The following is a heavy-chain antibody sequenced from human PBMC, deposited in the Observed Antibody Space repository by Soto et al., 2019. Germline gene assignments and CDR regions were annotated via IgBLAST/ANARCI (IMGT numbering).Heavy chain of an antibody. Sequence: GGSLRLSCAASGFTFSSYAMSWVRQAPGKGLEWVSAISGSGGSTYYADSVKGRFTISRDNSKNTLYLRMNSLRAEDTAVYYCAKDLFIIMIVLVIRMALTAADYCGQGTLVTVSS. J-gene: IGHJ4*02. CDR1: GFTFSSYA. V-gene: IGHV3-23*01. CDR3: AKDLFIIMIVLVIRMALTAADY. D-gene: IGHD3-22*01. CDR2: ISGSGGST.